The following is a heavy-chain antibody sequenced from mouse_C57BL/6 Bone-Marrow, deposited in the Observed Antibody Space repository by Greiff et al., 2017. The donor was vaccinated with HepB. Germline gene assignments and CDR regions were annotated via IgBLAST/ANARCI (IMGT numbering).Heavy chain of an antibody. CDR2: ISNGGGST. D-gene: IGHD1-1*01. Sequence: EVQGVESGGGLVQPGGSLKLSCAASGFTFSDYYMYWVRQTPEKRLEWVAYISNGGGSTYYPDTVKGRFTISRDNAKNTLYLQMSRLKSEDTAMYYCARDGSSFYYYAMDYWGQGTSVTVSS. J-gene: IGHJ4*01. CDR3: ARDGSSFYYYAMDY. CDR1: GFTFSDYY. V-gene: IGHV5-12*01.